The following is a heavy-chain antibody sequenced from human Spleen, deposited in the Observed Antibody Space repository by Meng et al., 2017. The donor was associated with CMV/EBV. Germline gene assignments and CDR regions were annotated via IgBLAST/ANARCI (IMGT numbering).Heavy chain of an antibody. CDR2: IYSSGST. CDR3: ASFSCSSTSCYNAFDY. CDR1: GGSISSGDYY. Sequence: SYTVSGGSISSGDYYWNWIRQHPGKGLEWIGYIYSSGSTYYNPSLKSRVTISVDTSKNQFSLKLSSVTAADTAVYYCASFSCSSTSCYNAFDYWGQGTLVTVSS. D-gene: IGHD2-2*02. J-gene: IGHJ4*02. V-gene: IGHV4-31*02.